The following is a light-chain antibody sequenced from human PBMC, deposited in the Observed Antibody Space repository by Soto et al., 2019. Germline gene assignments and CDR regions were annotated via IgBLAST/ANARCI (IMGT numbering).Light chain of an antibody. CDR3: QQYNNWPPGT. Sequence: EIVMTQSQATLSVSPGERATLSCRASQSVSSNLAWYQQKPGQAPRLLLYGASTRATGIPGRFSGSGSGTEFTLTISSLQSEDFAVYYCQQYNNWPPGTFGQGTKVEIK. CDR2: GAS. CDR1: QSVSSN. J-gene: IGKJ1*01. V-gene: IGKV3-15*01.